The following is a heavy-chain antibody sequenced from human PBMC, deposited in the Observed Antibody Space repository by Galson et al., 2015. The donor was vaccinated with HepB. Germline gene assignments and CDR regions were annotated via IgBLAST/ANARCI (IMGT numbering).Heavy chain of an antibody. V-gene: IGHV5-10-1*01. CDR3: ARPVLDSRSYADAFDI. J-gene: IGHJ3*02. Sequence: QSGAEVKKPGESLKISCKGSGYSFSSYLIIWVRQMPGKGLEWMGRIDPSDSYTAYSPSFQGRVTISADTSITTAYLQWSSLRASDTAMYYCARPVLDSRSYADAFDIWGQGTMVTVSS. D-gene: IGHD3-22*01. CDR1: GYSFSSYL. CDR2: IDPSDSYT.